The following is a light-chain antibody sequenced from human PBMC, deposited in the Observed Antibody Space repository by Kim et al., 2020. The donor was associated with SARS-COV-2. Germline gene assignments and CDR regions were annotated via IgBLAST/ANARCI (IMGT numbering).Light chain of an antibody. CDR2: RTS. J-gene: IGKJ5*01. V-gene: IGKV3-15*01. CDR1: QGVSSR. CDR3: QQYNNWPIT. Sequence: EIVMTQSPATLSVSPGVGATLSCRASQGVSSRIAWYQQRPGQTPRLLIYRTSTRATGIPARFRGSGSGTEFTLTISSLQSEDSAVYYCQQYNNWPITFGQGTRLEIK.